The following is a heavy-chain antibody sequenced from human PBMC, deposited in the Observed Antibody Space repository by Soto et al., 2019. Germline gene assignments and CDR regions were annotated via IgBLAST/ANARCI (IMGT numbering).Heavy chain of an antibody. J-gene: IGHJ6*02. CDR3: AREEFVSRSDSYYNGMDV. CDR1: GYTFTSYY. Sequence: QVQLVQSGAEAKKPGASVKLSCKASGYTFTSYYMHWVRQAPGQGLEWMGVINPSGGSITYAQKFQGRVTMTRETSTSTFYMELSGLRSDDTALYYCAREEFVSRSDSYYNGMDVWGQGTTVTVSS. V-gene: IGHV1-46*01. D-gene: IGHD1-26*01. CDR2: INPSGGSI.